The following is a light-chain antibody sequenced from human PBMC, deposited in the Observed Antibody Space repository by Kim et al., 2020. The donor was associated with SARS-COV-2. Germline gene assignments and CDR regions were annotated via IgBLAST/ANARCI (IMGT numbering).Light chain of an antibody. CDR1: QSISSW. Sequence: DIQMTQSPSTLSASVGDRVTLSCRASQSISSWLAWYQQKPGKAPNLLIYESSSLESGVPSRFSGSGSGTEFTLTISSLQPDDFATYYCQQYNSYPLTFGGGNKVDIK. J-gene: IGKJ4*01. CDR3: QQYNSYPLT. V-gene: IGKV1-5*03. CDR2: ESS.